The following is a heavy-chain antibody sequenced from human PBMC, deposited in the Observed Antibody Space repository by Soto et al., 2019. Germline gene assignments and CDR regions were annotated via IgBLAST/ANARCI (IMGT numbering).Heavy chain of an antibody. CDR1: GYTFSSYG. J-gene: IGHJ5*02. CDR3: ARVRHYDFWSGYGNWFDP. CDR2: ISAYNGNT. V-gene: IGHV1-18*01. D-gene: IGHD3-3*01. Sequence: ASVKVSCKASGYTFSSYGISWGRQAPGQGLEWMGWISAYNGNTNYAQKLQGRVTMTTDTSTSTAYMELRSLRSDDTAVYYCARVRHYDFWSGYGNWFDPWGQGTLVTVSS.